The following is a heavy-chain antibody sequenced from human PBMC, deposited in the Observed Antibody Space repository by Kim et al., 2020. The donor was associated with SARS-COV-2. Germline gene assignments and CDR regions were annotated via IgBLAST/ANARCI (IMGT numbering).Heavy chain of an antibody. D-gene: IGHD6-13*01. CDR2: INSDGSST. Sequence: GGSLRLSCAASGFTFSSYWMHWVRQAPGKGLVWVSRINSDGSSTSYADSVKGRFTISRDNAKNTLYLQMNSLRAEDTAVYYCARQGWDSSSWYQDYYYYYGMDVWGQGTTVTVSS. CDR3: ARQGWDSSSWYQDYYYYYGMDV. CDR1: GFTFSSYW. J-gene: IGHJ6*02. V-gene: IGHV3-74*01.